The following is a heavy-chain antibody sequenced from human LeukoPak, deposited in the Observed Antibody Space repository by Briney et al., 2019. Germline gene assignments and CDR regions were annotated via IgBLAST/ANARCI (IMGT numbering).Heavy chain of an antibody. Sequence: SEALSLTCKVSGGSISSSNYYWGWIPQPPGKGLEWIASIYSSGSTYYNPSLKSRITISVDTSESQFLLKLSSVIAADTAVYYCAYYDTFPDNWGQGTLVTVSS. V-gene: IGHV4-39*01. CDR1: GGSISSSNYY. D-gene: IGHD3-22*01. CDR2: IYSSGST. J-gene: IGHJ4*02. CDR3: AYYDTFPDN.